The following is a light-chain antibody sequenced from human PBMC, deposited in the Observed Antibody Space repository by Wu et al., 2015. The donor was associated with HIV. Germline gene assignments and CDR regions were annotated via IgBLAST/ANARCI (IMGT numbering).Light chain of an antibody. Sequence: EIVLTQSPATLSLSPGRRATLSCRASQSIDSDLGWYQQRPGQAPRLLIYDASNRATGIPARFSGSGSGTEFTLTISSLEPEDFGVYHCQQRANWPTFGGGTKLEIK. J-gene: IGKJ4*01. V-gene: IGKV3-11*01. CDR1: QSIDSD. CDR3: QQRANWPT. CDR2: DAS.